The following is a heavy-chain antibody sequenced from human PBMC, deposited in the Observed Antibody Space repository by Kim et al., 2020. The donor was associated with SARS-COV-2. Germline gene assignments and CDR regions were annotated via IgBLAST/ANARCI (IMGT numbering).Heavy chain of an antibody. CDR2: IRRKASGGTI. CDR1: GFSFGDYA. CDR3: TRVARGWKLDS. J-gene: IGHJ4*02. Sequence: GGSLRLSCTASGFSFGDYAMSWFRQAPGKGLEWVGFIRRKASGGTIEYAASVNGRLTISRDDSKSIAYLEMNSLKIEDTAIYYCTRVARGWKLDSWGQGT. V-gene: IGHV3-49*03. D-gene: IGHD1-1*01.